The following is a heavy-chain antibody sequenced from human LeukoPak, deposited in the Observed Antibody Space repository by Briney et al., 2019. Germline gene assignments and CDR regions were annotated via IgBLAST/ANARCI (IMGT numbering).Heavy chain of an antibody. V-gene: IGHV3-48*03. CDR2: ISSSGSTI. CDR3: AREDRYPHSPLDY. J-gene: IGHJ4*02. CDR1: GFTFSSYE. D-gene: IGHD1-14*01. Sequence: GGSLRLSCAASGFTFSSYEMNWVRQAPGKGLEWVSYISSSGSTIYYADSVKGRFTISRDNAKNSLYLQMNSLGAEDTAVYYCAREDRYPHSPLDYWGQGTLVTVSS.